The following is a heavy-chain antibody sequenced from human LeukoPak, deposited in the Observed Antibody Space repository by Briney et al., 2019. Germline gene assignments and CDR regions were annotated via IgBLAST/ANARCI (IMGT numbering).Heavy chain of an antibody. D-gene: IGHD2-21*02. Sequence: GASVKVSCKASGYTFTNYHINWVRQASGQGLEWMTWINPDTGDKGYARKFQDRVTITTDTSICTAYMELSSLSSEDTAVYFCARTTSMTASAYDYWGQGTLVTVSS. J-gene: IGHJ4*02. CDR2: INPDTGDK. V-gene: IGHV1-8*03. CDR3: ARTTSMTASAYDY. CDR1: GYTFTNYH.